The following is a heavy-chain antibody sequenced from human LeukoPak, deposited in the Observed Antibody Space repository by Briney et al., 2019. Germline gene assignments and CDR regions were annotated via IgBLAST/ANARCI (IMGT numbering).Heavy chain of an antibody. CDR2: ISSSGRKF. J-gene: IGHJ4*02. CDR1: GFIFSDYE. CDR3: ARGPRDPTEYCSRGACAPTYEV. V-gene: IGHV3-48*03. Sequence: PGGSLRLSCAVSGFIFSDYEMNWVRQAPGKGLEWVSYISSSGRKFYYADSVRGRFTISRDDAKNSLYLQMTSLRADDTAIYYCARGPRDPTEYCSRGACAPTYEVWGQGALVTVSS. D-gene: IGHD2-15*01.